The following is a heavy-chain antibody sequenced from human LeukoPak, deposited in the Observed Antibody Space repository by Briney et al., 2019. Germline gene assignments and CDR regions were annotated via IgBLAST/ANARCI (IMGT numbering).Heavy chain of an antibody. CDR2: IYYSGSA. CDR3: ARGPRITMVRGVSRRSASFDY. V-gene: IGHV4-59*12. D-gene: IGHD3-10*01. CDR1: GGSISSYY. Sequence: SETLSLTCTVSGGSISSYYWSWIRQPPGKGLEWIGYIYYSGSASYNPSLKSRVTISVDTSKNQFSLKLSSVTAADTAVYYCARGPRITMVRGVSRRSASFDYWGQGTLVTVSS. J-gene: IGHJ4*02.